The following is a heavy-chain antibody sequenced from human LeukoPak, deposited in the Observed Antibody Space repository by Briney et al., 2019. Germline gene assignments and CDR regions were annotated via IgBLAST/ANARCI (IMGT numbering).Heavy chain of an antibody. D-gene: IGHD6-13*01. Sequence: GGSLRLSCAASGFTFTGYYLHWVRQAPGQGLEWMGWINPNSGGTNYAQKFQGRVTMTRDTSISTAYMELSRLRSDDTAVYYCARDSLAAAGTRDYYYYYMDVWGKGTTVTVSS. J-gene: IGHJ6*03. CDR1: GFTFTGYY. CDR3: ARDSLAAAGTRDYYYYYMDV. CDR2: INPNSGGT. V-gene: IGHV1-2*02.